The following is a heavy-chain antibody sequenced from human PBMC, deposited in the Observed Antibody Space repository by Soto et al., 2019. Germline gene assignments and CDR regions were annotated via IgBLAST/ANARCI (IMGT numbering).Heavy chain of an antibody. Sequence: GGSLRLSCAASGFTFSSYGMHWVRQAPGKGLEWVAVISYDGSNKYYADSVKGRFTISRDNSKNTLYLQMNSLRAEDTAVYYCAKNTHSSGYYYDYWGQGTLVTVSS. CDR3: AKNTHSSGYYYDY. V-gene: IGHV3-30*18. D-gene: IGHD3-22*01. CDR2: ISYDGSNK. CDR1: GFTFSSYG. J-gene: IGHJ4*02.